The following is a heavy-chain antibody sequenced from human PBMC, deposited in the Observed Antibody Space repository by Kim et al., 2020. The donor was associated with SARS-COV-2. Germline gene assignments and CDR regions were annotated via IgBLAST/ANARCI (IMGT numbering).Heavy chain of an antibody. CDR3: ARAVRLLWFGELSHDY. J-gene: IGHJ4*02. V-gene: IGHV3-30-3*01. Sequence: GGSLRLSCAASGFTFSSYAMHWVRQAPGKGLEWVAVISYDGSNKYYADSVKGRFTISRDNSKNTLYLQMNSLRAEDTAVYYCARAVRLLWFGELSHDYWGQGTLVTVSS. CDR2: ISYDGSNK. CDR1: GFTFSSYA. D-gene: IGHD3-10*01.